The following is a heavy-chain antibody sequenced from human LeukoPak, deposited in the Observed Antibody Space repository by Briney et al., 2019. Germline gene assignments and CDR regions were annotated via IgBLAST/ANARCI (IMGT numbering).Heavy chain of an antibody. CDR2: INSDGSST. D-gene: IGHD2-15*01. J-gene: IGHJ4*02. Sequence: GGSLRLTCAASGFTFSRYWMHWVRQTPGKGLVWVSRINSDGSSTRYADSVKGRFTISRDNAKNTLDLQMSSLRAEDTAVYYCARVDCSGGSCYFDYWGQGTLVTVSS. CDR1: GFTFSRYW. V-gene: IGHV3-74*01. CDR3: ARVDCSGGSCYFDY.